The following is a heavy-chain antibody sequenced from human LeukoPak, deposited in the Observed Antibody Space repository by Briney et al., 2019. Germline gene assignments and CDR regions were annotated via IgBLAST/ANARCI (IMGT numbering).Heavy chain of an antibody. J-gene: IGHJ4*01. CDR2: IYYSGST. V-gene: IGHV4-59*01. CDR1: GGSISTYY. Sequence: PSETLSLTCTVSGGSISTYYWSLIRQPPGKGLEWIAYIYYSGSTNYNPSLKSRVTISVDTSKNLFSLKLSSVTAADTAVYYCARGGSYYGYFDYWGHGALVTVS. CDR3: ARGGSYYGYFDY. D-gene: IGHD1-26*01.